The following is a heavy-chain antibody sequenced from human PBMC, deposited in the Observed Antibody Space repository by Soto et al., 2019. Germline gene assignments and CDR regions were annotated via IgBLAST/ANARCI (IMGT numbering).Heavy chain of an antibody. J-gene: IGHJ4*02. CDR2: INHSGST. V-gene: IGHV4-34*01. D-gene: IGHD6-13*01. CDR1: GGSFSGYY. Sequence: QVQLQQWGAGLLKPSETLSLTCAVYGGSFSGYYWSWIRQPPGKGLEWIGEINHSGSTNYNPSLKSRATISVNTSKNQFTLKLSSVTAADTAVYYCARKELAAAGTGPGFDYWGQGTLVTVSS. CDR3: ARKELAAAGTGPGFDY.